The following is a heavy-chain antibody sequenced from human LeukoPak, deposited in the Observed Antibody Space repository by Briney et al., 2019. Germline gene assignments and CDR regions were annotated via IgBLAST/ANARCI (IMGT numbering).Heavy chain of an antibody. Sequence: SETLSLTCTVSGGSISSSSYYWGWIRQPPGKGLEWIGSIYYSGSTNYNPSLKSRVTISVDTSKNQFFLKLSSVTAADTAVYYCARGVVIAPQTFDYWGQGTLVTVSS. CDR2: IYYSGST. V-gene: IGHV4-39*07. J-gene: IGHJ4*02. CDR1: GGSISSSSYY. D-gene: IGHD2-21*01. CDR3: ARGVVIAPQTFDY.